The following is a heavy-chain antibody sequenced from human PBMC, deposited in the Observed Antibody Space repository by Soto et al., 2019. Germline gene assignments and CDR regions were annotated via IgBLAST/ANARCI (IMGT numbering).Heavy chain of an antibody. CDR2: ISGSGSST. Sequence: GGSLRLSCAASGFTFSSYAMSWVRQAPGKGLEWVSAISGSGSSTYYADSVKGRFTISRDKSKNTLYLQMNSLRAEDTAVYECAKDLPEQQLVRGDFDIWGQGTMVTVSS. D-gene: IGHD6-13*01. J-gene: IGHJ3*02. V-gene: IGHV3-23*01. CDR3: AKDLPEQQLVRGDFDI. CDR1: GFTFSSYA.